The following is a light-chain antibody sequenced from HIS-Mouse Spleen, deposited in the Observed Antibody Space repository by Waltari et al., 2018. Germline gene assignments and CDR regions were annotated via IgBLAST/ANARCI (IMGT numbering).Light chain of an antibody. CDR3: SSYTSSNTPV. V-gene: IGLV2-14*01. CDR2: EVS. Sequence: QSALTQPPSVSGSPGQSVTISCTGTTRDVGGYNYVSWYQQHPGKAPKLMIYEVSKRPSGVSNRFSGSKSGNTASLTISGIQAEDEADYYCSSYTSSNTPVFGGGTKLTVL. CDR1: TRDVGGYNY. J-gene: IGLJ2*01.